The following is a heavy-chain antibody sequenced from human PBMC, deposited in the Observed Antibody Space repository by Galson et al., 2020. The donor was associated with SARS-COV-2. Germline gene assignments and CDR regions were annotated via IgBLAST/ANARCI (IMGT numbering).Heavy chain of an antibody. D-gene: IGHD3-22*01. Sequence: QAGGSLRLSCAASGFTFSSYSMNWVRQAPGKGLEWVSYISSSSSTIYYADSVKGRFTISRDNAKNSLYLQMNSLRAEDTAVYYCASQPRGPSSGYAPFDYWGQGTLVTVSS. CDR3: ASQPRGPSSGYAPFDY. CDR1: GFTFSSYS. CDR2: ISSSSSTI. J-gene: IGHJ4*02. V-gene: IGHV3-48*04.